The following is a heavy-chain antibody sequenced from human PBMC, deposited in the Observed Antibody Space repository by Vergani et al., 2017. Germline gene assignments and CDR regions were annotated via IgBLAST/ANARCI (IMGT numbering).Heavy chain of an antibody. CDR3: ARDDKLWFGLDY. CDR1: GFTFSRYC. J-gene: IGHJ4*02. D-gene: IGHD3-10*01. Sequence: EVQLVESGGGLVQPGGSLRLSCAASGFTFSRYCMRWVRQAPGKALVWVANIKQDGSEKYYVDSVKGRFTISRDNAKNSLYLQMNSLRAEDTAVYYCARDDKLWFGLDYWGQGTLGPVSS. V-gene: IGHV3-7*04. CDR2: IKQDGSEK.